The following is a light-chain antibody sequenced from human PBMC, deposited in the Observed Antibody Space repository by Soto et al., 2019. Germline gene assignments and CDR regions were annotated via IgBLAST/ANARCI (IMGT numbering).Light chain of an antibody. Sequence: EIVLTQSPGTLSLSPGERVTLSCRASRSVSGSYLAWYQQKPGQAPRVLIYSASLRATGIPARFSGSGSGTDFSLTISRLEPEDFAVYYCQQYGSSPITCGQGTRLEIK. V-gene: IGKV3-20*01. CDR1: RSVSGSY. J-gene: IGKJ5*01. CDR2: SAS. CDR3: QQYGSSPIT.